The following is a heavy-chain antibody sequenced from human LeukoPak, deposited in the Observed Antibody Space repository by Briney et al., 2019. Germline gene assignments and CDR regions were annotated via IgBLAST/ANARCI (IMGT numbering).Heavy chain of an antibody. CDR1: GGSISRSSNY. CDR2: IDYSGST. CDR3: ARIPTVTGWYYYGMDV. Sequence: SETLSLTCTVSGGSISRSSNYWGWIRQPPGMGLEWIGSIDYSGSTYYNPSLKSRVTISVDTSKNQSSLQLNSVTPEDTAVYYCARIPTVTGWYYYGMDVWGQGTTVTVSS. V-gene: IGHV4-39*01. J-gene: IGHJ6*02. D-gene: IGHD4-17*01.